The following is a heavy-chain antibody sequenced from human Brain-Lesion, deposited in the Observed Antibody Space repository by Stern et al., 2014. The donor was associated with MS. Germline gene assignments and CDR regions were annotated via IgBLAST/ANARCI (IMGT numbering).Heavy chain of an antibody. D-gene: IGHD5-18*01. CDR2: IYTTGST. CDR3: ARDKEDTNMAFRYFDN. J-gene: IGHJ4*02. Sequence: MQLVESGPGLVKPSQTLSLTCTVSGGSVGSGSYDWSWIRQPAGKGLEWLGRIYTTGSTYYNPSLKSRVSFSIDTSKNQFSLKLTSVTAADTAVYYCARDKEDTNMAFRYFDNWGQGTLVTVSS. V-gene: IGHV4-61*02. CDR1: GGSVGSGSYD.